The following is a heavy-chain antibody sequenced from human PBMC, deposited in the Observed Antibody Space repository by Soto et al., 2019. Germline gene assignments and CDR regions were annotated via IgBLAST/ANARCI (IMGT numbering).Heavy chain of an antibody. CDR3: VRDYYDTSGYPNTFDM. CDR2: IGSRASDI. J-gene: IGHJ3*02. CDR1: GFTLSRHT. V-gene: IGHV3-21*01. D-gene: IGHD3-22*01. Sequence: GGSLRLSCAASGFTLSRHTMNWVRQAPGKGLEWVSFIGSRASDIYYADSVKGRFTISRDNAKNSLYLDLTRLRAEDTAVYFCVRDYYDTSGYPNTFDMWGQGTLVPVS.